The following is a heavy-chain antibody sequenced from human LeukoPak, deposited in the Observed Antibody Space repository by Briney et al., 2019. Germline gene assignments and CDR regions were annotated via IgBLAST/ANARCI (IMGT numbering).Heavy chain of an antibody. D-gene: IGHD6-13*01. J-gene: IGHJ6*03. V-gene: IGHV3-7*01. CDR3: ARGPALGYSSSWYFLGGPLVTYYYYMDV. Sequence: GGSLRLSCAASGFTFSSYWMSWVRQAPGKGLEWVANIKQDGSEKYYVDSVKGRFTISRDNAKNSLYLQMNSLRAEDTAVYYCARGPALGYSSSWYFLGGPLVTYYYYMDVWGKGTTVTVSS. CDR1: GFTFSSYW. CDR2: IKQDGSEK.